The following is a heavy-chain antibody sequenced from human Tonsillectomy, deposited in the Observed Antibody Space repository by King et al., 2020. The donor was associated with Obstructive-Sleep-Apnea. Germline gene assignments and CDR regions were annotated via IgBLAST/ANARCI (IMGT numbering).Heavy chain of an antibody. CDR3: AKDAAITGTLDY. D-gene: IGHD1-7*01. V-gene: IGHV3-30*02. J-gene: IGHJ4*02. CDR1: GFTFSSYG. CDR2: IRYDGNNK. Sequence: VQLVESWGGVVQPGRSLRLSCEASGFTFSSYGLHWVCQAPGKGLECVSFIRYDGNNKYYAGTVKGRFTISRDNPKNTLYLQMDDLRTEDTAVYYCAKDAAITGTLDYWGQGILVTVSS.